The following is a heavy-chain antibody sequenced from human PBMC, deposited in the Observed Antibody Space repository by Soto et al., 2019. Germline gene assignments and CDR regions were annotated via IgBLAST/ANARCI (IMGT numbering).Heavy chain of an antibody. V-gene: IGHV3-23*01. Sequence: EVQLLESGGGLVQPGGSLRLSCAASGFTFSSYAMSWVRQAPGKGLEWVSAISGSGGSTYYADSVKGRFTISRDNSKKTLYPQMNSLRAEGTAVYYCANLSSGWYYFDFWGQGTLVTLSS. D-gene: IGHD6-19*01. J-gene: IGHJ4*02. CDR1: GFTFSSYA. CDR2: ISGSGGST. CDR3: ANLSSGWYYFDF.